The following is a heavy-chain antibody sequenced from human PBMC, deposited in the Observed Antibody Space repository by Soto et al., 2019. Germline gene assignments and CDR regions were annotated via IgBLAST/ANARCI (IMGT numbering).Heavy chain of an antibody. CDR2: SSATGAGT. D-gene: IGHD1-7*01. V-gene: IGHV3-23*01. CDR1: GFTFSSYG. CDR3: ANGGRAGGNYGFYSDF. J-gene: IGHJ4*02. Sequence: EVQLLESGGGLVQPGGSLRLSCAASGFTFSSYGMTWVRQAPGKGLEWVSFSSATGAGTYYADSVKGRFTISRDNSKNTLYLQMTSLRADDTAVYYCANGGRAGGNYGFYSDFWGQGALVIVSS.